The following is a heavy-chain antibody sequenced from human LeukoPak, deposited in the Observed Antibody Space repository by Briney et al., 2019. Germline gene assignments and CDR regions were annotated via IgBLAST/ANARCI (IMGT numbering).Heavy chain of an antibody. CDR2: INHSGST. CDR3: ARDYYDSSGYYFDY. J-gene: IGHJ4*02. D-gene: IGHD3-22*01. Sequence: SETLSLTCAVYGGSFSGYYWSWIRQPPGKGLEWIGEINHSGSTNYNPSLKSRVTISVDTSKNQFSLKLSSVTAADTAVYYCARDYYDSSGYYFDYWGQGTLVTVSS. V-gene: IGHV4-34*01. CDR1: GGSFSGYY.